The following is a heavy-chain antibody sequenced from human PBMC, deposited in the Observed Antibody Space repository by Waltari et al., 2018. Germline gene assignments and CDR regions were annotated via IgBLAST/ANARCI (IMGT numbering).Heavy chain of an antibody. J-gene: IGHJ4*02. CDR3: AKDTDLIVMVTGGFDY. D-gene: IGHD2-21*02. V-gene: IGHV3-23*01. CDR2: VSGSGGST. Sequence: EVQLLESGGGLVQPGGSLRLSCAASGFTFGRYAMSWVRQAPGKGLEWVSVVSGSGGSTNYADSVKGRFTISRDISKNTLFLQMNSLRAEDTAVYYCAKDTDLIVMVTGGFDYWGQGTLVTVSS. CDR1: GFTFGRYA.